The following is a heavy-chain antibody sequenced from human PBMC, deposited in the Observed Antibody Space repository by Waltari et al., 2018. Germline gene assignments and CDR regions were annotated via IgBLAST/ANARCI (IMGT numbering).Heavy chain of an antibody. D-gene: IGHD3-16*02. J-gene: IGHJ4*02. CDR1: GFTFDDYA. CDR2: ISWNRGSI. CDR3: ARTFGGVIVIQGYFDY. Sequence: EVQLVESGGGLVQPGRSLRLSCAASGFTFDDYAMHWVRQAPGKGLEWVSGISWNRGSIGYADSVKGRFTISRDNAKNSLYLQMNSLRAEDTALYYCARTFGGVIVIQGYFDYWGQGTLVTVSS. V-gene: IGHV3-9*01.